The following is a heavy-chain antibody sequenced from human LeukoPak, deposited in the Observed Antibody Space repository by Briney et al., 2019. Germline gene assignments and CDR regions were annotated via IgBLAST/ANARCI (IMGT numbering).Heavy chain of an antibody. Sequence: SVKVSCKASGGTFSSYAISWVRQAPGQGLEWMGGIIPIFGTANYAQKFQGRVTITTDESTSTAYMELSSLGSEDTAVYYCARTGFRVSSSWPPYAFDIWGQGTMVTVSS. J-gene: IGHJ3*02. D-gene: IGHD6-13*01. CDR3: ARTGFRVSSSWPPYAFDI. CDR1: GGTFSSYA. V-gene: IGHV1-69*05. CDR2: IIPIFGTA.